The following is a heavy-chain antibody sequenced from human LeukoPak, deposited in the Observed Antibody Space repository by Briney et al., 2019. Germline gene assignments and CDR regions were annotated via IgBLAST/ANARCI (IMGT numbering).Heavy chain of an antibody. CDR1: GGTFSSYA. J-gene: IGHJ4*02. V-gene: IGHV1-69*05. Sequence: EASVKVSCKASGGTFSSYAISWVRQAPGQGLEWMGGIIPIFGTANYAQKFQGRVTITTDESTSTAYMELSSLRSEDTAVYYCARGSLPYSSSWYDYWGQGTLVTVSS. CDR2: IIPIFGTA. CDR3: ARGSLPYSSSWYDY. D-gene: IGHD6-13*01.